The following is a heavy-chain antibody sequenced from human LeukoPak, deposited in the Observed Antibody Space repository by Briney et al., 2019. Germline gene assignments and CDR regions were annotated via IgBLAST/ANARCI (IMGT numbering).Heavy chain of an antibody. CDR2: INPSGGPT. Sequence: ASVKVSCEASGYTFSNYYIYWVRQAPGQGLEWMGVINPSGGPTNYAPQFQGRVTMTRDMSTSTVYMELSSLRSEDTAVYYCARDAEQRISSKGIYSYYYIDVWGKGTTVTVTS. V-gene: IGHV1-46*01. CDR1: GYTFSNYY. J-gene: IGHJ6*03. CDR3: ARDAEQRISSKGIYSYYYIDV. D-gene: IGHD6-13*01.